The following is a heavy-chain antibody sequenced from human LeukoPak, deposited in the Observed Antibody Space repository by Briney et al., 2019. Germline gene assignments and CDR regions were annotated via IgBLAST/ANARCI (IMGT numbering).Heavy chain of an antibody. V-gene: IGHV4-31*03. CDR2: IFSSGST. CDR1: GGPISRGAYY. Sequence: SETLSLTCSVSGGPISRGAYYWSWVRQSPGKGLEWIGYIFSSGSTSYNPSLRSRVTVSFDTSKNQFFLNLNSVTAADSAVYYCAREAWAGTLSGWFDPWGQGTLVTVSS. J-gene: IGHJ5*02. D-gene: IGHD1-7*01. CDR3: AREAWAGTLSGWFDP.